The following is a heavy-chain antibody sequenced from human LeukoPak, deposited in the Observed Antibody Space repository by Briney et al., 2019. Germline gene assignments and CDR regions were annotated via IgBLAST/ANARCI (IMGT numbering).Heavy chain of an antibody. CDR2: INHSGST. J-gene: IGHJ4*02. V-gene: IGHV4-34*01. CDR3: ARGGQWLRPFDY. D-gene: IGHD5-12*01. Sequence: SETLSLTCAGYGGSFSCYYWCWIRQPPGKGLEWIGEINHSGSTNYNPSLKSRVTISVDTSKNQFSLKLSSVTAADTAVYYCARGGQWLRPFDYWGQGTLVTVSS. CDR1: GGSFSCYY.